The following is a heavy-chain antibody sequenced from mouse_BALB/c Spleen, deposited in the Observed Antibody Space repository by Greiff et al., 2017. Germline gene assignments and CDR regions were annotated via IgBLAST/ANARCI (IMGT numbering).Heavy chain of an antibody. D-gene: IGHD2-10*02. CDR1: GFTFSSYT. CDR3: TRDREYGNSWFAY. V-gene: IGHV5-6-4*01. Sequence: EVQLVESGGGLVKPGGSLKLSCAASGFTFSSYTMSWVRQTPEKRLEWVATISSGGSYTYYPDSVKGRFTISSDNANNTLYLQMSSLKSEDTDMYYCTRDREYGNSWFAYWGQGTLVTVSA. J-gene: IGHJ3*01. CDR2: ISSGGSYT.